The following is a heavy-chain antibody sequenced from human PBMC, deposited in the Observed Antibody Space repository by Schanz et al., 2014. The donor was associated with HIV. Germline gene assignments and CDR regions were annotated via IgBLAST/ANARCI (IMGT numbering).Heavy chain of an antibody. J-gene: IGHJ6*02. V-gene: IGHV1-46*01. Sequence: QAQLVQSGAEVKKPGASVKVSCKASGYSFTSNFIHWVRQAPGQGLEWMAIINPDAGGKSYAHKFQGRVTTTRDTFTGTVFMELSSLRSEDTAVYYCARAAFSSEYYYGMDVWGQGTTVTVSS. CDR1: GYSFTSNF. CDR3: ARAAFSSEYYYGMDV. CDR2: INPDAGGK. D-gene: IGHD3-3*02.